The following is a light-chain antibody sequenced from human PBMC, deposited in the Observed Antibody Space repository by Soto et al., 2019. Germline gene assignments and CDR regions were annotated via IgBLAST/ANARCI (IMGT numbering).Light chain of an antibody. V-gene: IGKV4-1*01. Sequence: DIVMTQSPDSLAVSLGESATINCKSSQSVLYSSNNKNYLAWYQHKPGQPPKVLIYWASTRESGVPYRFSGSGSGTDFTLTISSLQAEDVAVYYCQQYYSSPLTFGGGTNVEIK. J-gene: IGKJ4*01. CDR1: QSVLYSSNNKNY. CDR2: WAS. CDR3: QQYYSSPLT.